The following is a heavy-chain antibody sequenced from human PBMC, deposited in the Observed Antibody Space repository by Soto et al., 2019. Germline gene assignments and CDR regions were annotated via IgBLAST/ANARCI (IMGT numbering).Heavy chain of an antibody. Sequence: GGSLRLSCAASGLTISNAWMNWVRQAPGKGLEWVGRIKTNTEGGTTDYAAAVKGRFTVSRDDSKNTLYLQMNSLKTEDTAVYYCTTKDDLVGHDYWGQGTLVTVSS. J-gene: IGHJ4*02. V-gene: IGHV3-15*07. CDR2: IKTNTEGGTT. CDR1: GLTISNAW. D-gene: IGHD1-26*01. CDR3: TTKDDLVGHDY.